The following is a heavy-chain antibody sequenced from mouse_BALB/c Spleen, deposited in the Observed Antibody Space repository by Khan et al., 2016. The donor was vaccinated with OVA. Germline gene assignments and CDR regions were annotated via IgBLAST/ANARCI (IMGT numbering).Heavy chain of an antibody. J-gene: IGHJ3*01. Sequence: VQLQQSGAELARPGASVKMSCKASGYTFTSYTIHWIKERPGQGLEWIGNINPSNGYTNYNQKFKDKATLTTDKSSTTAYLQLSSLTSDDYAVYNCVRDGAYHRNDGWFAYWGQGTLVTVSA. V-gene: IGHV1-4*01. CDR1: GYTFTSYT. CDR2: INPSNGYT. CDR3: VRDGAYHRNDGWFAY. D-gene: IGHD2-14*01.